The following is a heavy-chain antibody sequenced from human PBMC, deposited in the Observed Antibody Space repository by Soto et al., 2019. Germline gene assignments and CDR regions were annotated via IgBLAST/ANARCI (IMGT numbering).Heavy chain of an antibody. D-gene: IGHD2-2*01. CDR3: AREVLGSTHSIDY. V-gene: IGHV3-74*01. CDR2: INADGSST. J-gene: IGHJ4*02. Sequence: EVQLVESGGGLVQPGGSLRLSCVGSGFTFSSHWMNWVRQAPGKGLVWVSHINADGSSTAYADSVKGRFTISRDNAKNTLYLQMNSLRAEDTAMYFCAREVLGSTHSIDYWGQGTLVTVSS. CDR1: GFTFSSHW.